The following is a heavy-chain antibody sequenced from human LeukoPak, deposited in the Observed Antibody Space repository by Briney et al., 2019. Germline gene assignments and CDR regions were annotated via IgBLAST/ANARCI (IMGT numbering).Heavy chain of an antibody. J-gene: IGHJ5*02. CDR2: ITSSSSYI. CDR3: ARETTVTRGWFDP. D-gene: IGHD4-17*01. V-gene: IGHV3-21*01. CDR1: GFTFSSYS. Sequence: PGGSLRLSCAASGFTFSSYSMIWVRQAPGKGLEWVSSITSSSSYIYYADSVKGRFTISRDNAKNSLYLQMNNLRAEDTAVYYCARETTVTRGWFDPWGQGTLVTVSS.